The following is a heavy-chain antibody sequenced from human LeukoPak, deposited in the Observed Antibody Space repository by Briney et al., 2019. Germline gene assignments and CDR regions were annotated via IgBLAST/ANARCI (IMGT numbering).Heavy chain of an antibody. CDR2: IIPFLDTP. V-gene: IGHV1-69*13. D-gene: IGHD1-26*01. CDR1: GGTFRNYA. CDR3: ARGGSYSMAIDF. J-gene: IGHJ4*02. Sequence: SVKVSCKASGGTFRNYAFSWVRQAPGHGLEWMGGIIPFLDTPNYAQNFQGRVTIAADESTTTVFMELSSLRYEDTAFYYCARGGSYSMAIDFWGQGTLVTVSS.